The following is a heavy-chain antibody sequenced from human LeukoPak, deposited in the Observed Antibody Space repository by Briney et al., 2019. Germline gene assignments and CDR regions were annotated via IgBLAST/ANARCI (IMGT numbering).Heavy chain of an antibody. J-gene: IGHJ4*02. CDR1: GFTFSSYW. CDR3: ARDRWSSHNVADY. Sequence: GGSLRLSCAASGFTFSSYWMHWVRQAPGKGLVWVSRISSDGSSTSYADSVKGRFTISRDNAKNTLYLQMNSLRAEDTAVYYCARDRWSSHNVADYWGQGTLVTVSS. CDR2: ISSDGSST. V-gene: IGHV3-74*01. D-gene: IGHD4-23*01.